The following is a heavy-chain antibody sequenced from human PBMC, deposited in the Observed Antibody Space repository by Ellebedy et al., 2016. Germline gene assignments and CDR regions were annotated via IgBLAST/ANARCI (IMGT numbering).Heavy chain of an antibody. CDR3: AKDTGVAPVGTFDY. J-gene: IGHJ4*02. CDR2: ISWNSGSI. V-gene: IGHV3-9*01. CDR1: GFTFDDYA. Sequence: GGSLRLSXAASGFTFDDYAMHWVRQAPGKGLEWVSGISWNSGSIGYADSVKGRFTISRDNAKNSLYLQMNSLRAEDTALYYCAKDTGVAPVGTFDYWGQGTLVTVSS. D-gene: IGHD4-23*01.